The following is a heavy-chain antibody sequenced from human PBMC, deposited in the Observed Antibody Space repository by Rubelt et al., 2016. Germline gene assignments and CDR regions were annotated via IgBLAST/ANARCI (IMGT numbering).Heavy chain of an antibody. CDR1: GFTFSSYG. CDR2: IWYDGGYK. J-gene: IGHJ6*02. CDR3: AREQDSMDV. Sequence: GFTFSSYGMHWVRQAPGKGLEWVAVIWYDGGYKYNADSVQGRFTISRDNAKNTLFLQMSSLRVEDTAVYYCAREQDSMDVWGQGTTVTVSS. V-gene: IGHV3-33*01. D-gene: IGHD3/OR15-3a*01.